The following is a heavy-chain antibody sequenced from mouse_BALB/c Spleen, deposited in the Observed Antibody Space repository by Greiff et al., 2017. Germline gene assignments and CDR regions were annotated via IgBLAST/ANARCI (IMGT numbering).Heavy chain of an antibody. D-gene: IGHD2-2*01. Sequence: EVHLVESGGDLVKPGGSLKLSCAASGFTFSSYGMSWVRQTPDKRLEWVATISSGGSYTYYPDSVKGRFTISRDNAKNTLYLQMSSLKSEDTAMYYCARDGYDGYYFDYWGQGTTLTVSS. CDR2: ISSGGSYT. V-gene: IGHV5-6*01. CDR1: GFTFSSYG. CDR3: ARDGYDGYYFDY. J-gene: IGHJ2*01.